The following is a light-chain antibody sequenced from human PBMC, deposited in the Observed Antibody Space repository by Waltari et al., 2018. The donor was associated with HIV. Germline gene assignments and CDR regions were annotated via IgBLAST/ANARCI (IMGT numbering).Light chain of an antibody. J-gene: IGLJ3*02. CDR3: QVWDYRGYVM. CDR2: QEK. V-gene: IGLV3-1*01. CDR1: KLGDRY. Sequence: SYELTQPPSVSVSPGQTASISCSGDKLGDRYASWYQKRPGQSPVLIIYQEKKRPSGIPERFSGSNSGNTATLTISGTQTMDEADYYCQVWDYRGYVMFGGGTKLTVL.